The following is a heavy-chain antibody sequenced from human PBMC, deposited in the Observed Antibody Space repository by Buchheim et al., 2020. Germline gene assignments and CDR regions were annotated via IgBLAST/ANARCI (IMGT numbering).Heavy chain of an antibody. Sequence: EVQLLESGGGLVQPGGSLRLSCAASEFTFSIYAMNWVRQAPGKGLEWVSVISGSGSTTYYADSVKGRFTISRDNSKNPLHLQMNSLRVEDTAVYYCARGSGYSGYDSGDYWGQGTL. V-gene: IGHV3-23*01. D-gene: IGHD5-12*01. CDR3: ARGSGYSGYDSGDY. J-gene: IGHJ4*02. CDR1: EFTFSIYA. CDR2: ISGSGSTT.